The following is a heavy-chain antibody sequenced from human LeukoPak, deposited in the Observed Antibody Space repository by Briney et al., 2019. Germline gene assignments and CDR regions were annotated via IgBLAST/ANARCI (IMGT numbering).Heavy chain of an antibody. CDR1: GFNVSSNY. CDR3: ARVIYGSGTYYKGWFDP. J-gene: IGHJ5*02. V-gene: IGHV3-53*01. D-gene: IGHD3-10*01. CDR2: IYSSGDT. Sequence: GGSLRRSCAASGFNVSSNYMSWVRQAPGKGLEWVSVIYSSGDTYYADSVKGRFTISRDNSKNMLYLQMNGLRAEDTAVYYCARVIYGSGTYYKGWFDPWGQGTLVTVSS.